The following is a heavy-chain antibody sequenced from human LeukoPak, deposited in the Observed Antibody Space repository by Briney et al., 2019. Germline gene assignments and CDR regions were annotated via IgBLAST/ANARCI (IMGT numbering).Heavy chain of an antibody. CDR2: ISSSSSTI. D-gene: IGHD1-26*01. V-gene: IGHV3-48*01. CDR3: ARGGRGSYYPFDY. J-gene: IGHJ4*02. Sequence: PGGSLRLSCAASGFTFSSYSMNWVRQAPGKGLEWVSYISSSSSTIYYADSVKGRFTISRDNAKNSLYLQMNSLRAENTAVYYCARGGRGSYYPFDYWGQGTLVTVSS. CDR1: GFTFSSYS.